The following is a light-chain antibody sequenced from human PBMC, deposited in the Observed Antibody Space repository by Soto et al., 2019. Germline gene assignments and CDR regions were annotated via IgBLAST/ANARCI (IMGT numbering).Light chain of an antibody. CDR3: CSYTSSSTLV. CDR1: SSNIGSYNF. J-gene: IGLJ2*01. Sequence: QSALTQPASVSGSPGQSITISCTGTSSNIGSYNFVSWYQQRPGRAPKLMIFEATKRPSGVPPRFSGSKSGNTASLTISGLQAEDEADYYCCSYTSSSTLVFGGGTKLTVL. V-gene: IGLV2-14*02. CDR2: EAT.